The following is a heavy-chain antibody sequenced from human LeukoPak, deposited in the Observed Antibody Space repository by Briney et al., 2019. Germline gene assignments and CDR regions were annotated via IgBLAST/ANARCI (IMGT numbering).Heavy chain of an antibody. J-gene: IGHJ4*02. CDR3: ARHRGRDTNDY. CDR2: IYYSGST. CDR1: GGSISSYY. D-gene: IGHD5-18*01. Sequence: SETLSLTCTVSGGSISSYYWSWIRQPPGKGLEWIGYIYYSGSTNYNPSLKSRVTISVDTSKNQFSLKLSSVTAADTAVSYCARHRGRDTNDYWGQGTLVTVSS. V-gene: IGHV4-59*08.